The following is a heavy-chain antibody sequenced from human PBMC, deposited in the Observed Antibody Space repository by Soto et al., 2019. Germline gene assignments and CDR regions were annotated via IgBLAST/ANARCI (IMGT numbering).Heavy chain of an antibody. CDR1: GFTFSSYA. D-gene: IGHD2-15*01. V-gene: IGHV3-21*04. CDR2: ISSSGSTI. CDR3: ARDILMADAFDI. J-gene: IGHJ3*02. Sequence: PGGSLRLSCAASGFTFSSYAMSWVRQAPGKGLEWVSAISSSGSTIYYADSVKGRFTISRDNAKNSLYLQMNSLRAEDTAVYYCARDILMADAFDIWGQGTMVTVSS.